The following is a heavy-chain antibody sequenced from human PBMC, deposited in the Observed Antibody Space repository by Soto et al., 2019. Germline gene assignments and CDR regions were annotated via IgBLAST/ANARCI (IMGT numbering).Heavy chain of an antibody. CDR3: ARDLWGYCGTDCYPLDV. J-gene: IGHJ6*02. Sequence: LEILSLTCTVSGGSIRGYCWSWIRQPPGKGLEWIGYMYNTGSTVYDPSFKSRVTISVDTSKNQFSLKLNSVTAADTAVYYCARDLWGYCGTDCYPLDVWGQGTTVTVSS. D-gene: IGHD2-21*02. V-gene: IGHV4-59*01. CDR1: GGSIRGYC. CDR2: MYNTGST.